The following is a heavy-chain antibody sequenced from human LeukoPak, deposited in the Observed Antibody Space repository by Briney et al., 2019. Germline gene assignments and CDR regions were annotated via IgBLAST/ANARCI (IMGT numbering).Heavy chain of an antibody. D-gene: IGHD5-12*01. V-gene: IGHV1-2*02. Sequence: ASVKVSCKASGYTFTSYGISWVRQAPGQGLEWMGWINPNSGGTNYAQKFQGRVTMTRDTSISTAYMELSRLRSDDTAVYYCAVGAIVATAFDYWGQGTLVTVSS. J-gene: IGHJ4*02. CDR2: INPNSGGT. CDR1: GYTFTSYG. CDR3: AVGAIVATAFDY.